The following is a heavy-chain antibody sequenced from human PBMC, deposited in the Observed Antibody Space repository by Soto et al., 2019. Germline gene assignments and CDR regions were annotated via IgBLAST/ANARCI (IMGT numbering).Heavy chain of an antibody. D-gene: IGHD6-13*01. Sequence: QVQLVQSGAEVKKPGASVKVSCKAPGYTFTSYGISWVRQAPGQGLEWMGWISAYNGNTNYAQKLQGRVTMTTDTSTSKAYMELRSLSSDDTAVYYCAGAPRSSWYAPWGQGALVTVSS. J-gene: IGHJ5*02. CDR2: ISAYNGNT. V-gene: IGHV1-18*01. CDR1: GYTFTSYG. CDR3: AGAPRSSWYAP.